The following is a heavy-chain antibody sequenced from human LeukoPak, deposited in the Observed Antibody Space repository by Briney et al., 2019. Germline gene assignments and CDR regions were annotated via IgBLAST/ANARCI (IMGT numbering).Heavy chain of an antibody. CDR3: AKDRERNYYDSSGYYFDAFDI. CDR1: GFTFSSYG. Sequence: GGSLRLSCAASGFTFSSYGMSWVRQAPGKGLEWVSAISGSGGSTYYADSVKGRFTISRDNSKNTLYLQMNSLRAEDTAVYYCAKDRERNYYDSSGYYFDAFDIWGQGTMVTVSS. CDR2: ISGSGGST. D-gene: IGHD3-22*01. V-gene: IGHV3-23*01. J-gene: IGHJ3*02.